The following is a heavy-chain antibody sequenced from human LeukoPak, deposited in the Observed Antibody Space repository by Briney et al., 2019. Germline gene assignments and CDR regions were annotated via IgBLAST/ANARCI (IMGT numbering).Heavy chain of an antibody. J-gene: IGHJ4*02. Sequence: GGSLRLSCAASGFTFSSYSMNWVRQAPGKGLEWVSHITASGTAMFYADSVKGRFTVSRDNAKNTVYLQMNNLRVDDTAMYYCVGTIASRGSEYWGQGALVTVSS. D-gene: IGHD6-6*01. CDR1: GFTFSSYS. CDR2: ITASGTAM. CDR3: VGTIASRGSEY. V-gene: IGHV3-48*04.